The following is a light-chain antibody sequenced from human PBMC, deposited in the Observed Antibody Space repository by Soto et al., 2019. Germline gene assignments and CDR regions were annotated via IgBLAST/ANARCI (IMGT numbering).Light chain of an antibody. CDR3: QHYNDWVKT. Sequence: EIVLTQSPGTLSLSPGERATLSCRASQSVSSNYLAWYQQKPGQAPRLLIYGASSRATGIPDRFSGSGSGTDFTLTISRLEPEDFAVYHCQHYNDWVKTFGQGTKLEIK. V-gene: IGKV3-20*01. J-gene: IGKJ2*01. CDR1: QSVSSNY. CDR2: GAS.